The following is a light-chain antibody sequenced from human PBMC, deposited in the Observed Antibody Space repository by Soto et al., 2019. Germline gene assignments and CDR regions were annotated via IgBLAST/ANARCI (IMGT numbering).Light chain of an antibody. V-gene: IGKV3D-20*02. CDR2: GAS. Sequence: VVLTQSPATLSLSPGDRATLSCRASRHVYINALGWYQQKPGRTPTLLIYGASTRATDIPDRFSATGSGTDFSLTISGVEPEDFAVYYCQQYNNWPLYTFGQGTKLEIK. CDR3: QQYNNWPLYT. J-gene: IGKJ2*01. CDR1: RHVYINA.